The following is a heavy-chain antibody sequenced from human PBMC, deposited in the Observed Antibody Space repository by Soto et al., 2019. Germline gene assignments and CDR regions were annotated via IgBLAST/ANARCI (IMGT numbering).Heavy chain of an antibody. Sequence: GASVKVSCKASGGTFSSYAISWVRQAPGQGLEWMGGIIPIFGTANYAQKFQGRVTITADEPTSTAYMELSSLRSEDTAVYYCARGGYGGNKGEYYYYGMDVWGQGTTVTVSS. J-gene: IGHJ6*02. CDR3: ARGGYGGNKGEYYYYGMDV. CDR1: GGTFSSYA. CDR2: IIPIFGTA. V-gene: IGHV1-69*13. D-gene: IGHD4-17*01.